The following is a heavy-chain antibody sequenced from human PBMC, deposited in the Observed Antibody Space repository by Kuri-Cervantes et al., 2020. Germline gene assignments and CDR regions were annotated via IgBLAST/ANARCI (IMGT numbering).Heavy chain of an antibody. D-gene: IGHD3-10*01. J-gene: IGHJ4*02. CDR3: ASQRSTMVQGVAGLLDY. Sequence: LSLTCAASGFTFSSYGMHWVRQAPGKGLEWVAVIWYDGSNKYYADSVKGRFTISRDNSKNTLYLQMNSLRAEDTAVYYCASQRSTMVQGVAGLLDYWGQGTLVTVSS. CDR1: GFTFSSYG. V-gene: IGHV3-33*01. CDR2: IWYDGSNK.